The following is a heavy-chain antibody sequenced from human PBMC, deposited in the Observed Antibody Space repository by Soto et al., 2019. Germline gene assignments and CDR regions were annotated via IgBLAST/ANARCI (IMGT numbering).Heavy chain of an antibody. Sequence: QVQLVESGGGLVEPGGSLRLSCAASGFIFTDYSMTWIRQAPGKGLEWVSYMSDGDETTHYADSVKGRLIVSRDNAKKVLLLPMCGLRVYETAVYYCARDPKRRDGYNCDSWGRGALVTFSS. D-gene: IGHD5-12*01. CDR2: MSDGDETT. CDR1: GFIFTDYS. J-gene: IGHJ4*02. CDR3: ARDPKRRDGYNCDS. V-gene: IGHV3-11*01.